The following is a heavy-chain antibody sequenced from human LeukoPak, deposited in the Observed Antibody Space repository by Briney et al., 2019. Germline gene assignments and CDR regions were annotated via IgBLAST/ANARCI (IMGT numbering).Heavy chain of an antibody. CDR3: ARGGILAYCGGDCSPDAFNI. CDR1: GGSISSYY. Sequence: SETLSLTCTVSGGSISSYYWSWIRQPPGKGLEWIGYIYYSGSTNYNPSLKSRVTISVDTSKNQFSLKLSSVTAADTAVYYCARGGILAYCGGDCSPDAFNIWGQGTMVAVSS. D-gene: IGHD2-21*02. J-gene: IGHJ3*02. V-gene: IGHV4-59*01. CDR2: IYYSGST.